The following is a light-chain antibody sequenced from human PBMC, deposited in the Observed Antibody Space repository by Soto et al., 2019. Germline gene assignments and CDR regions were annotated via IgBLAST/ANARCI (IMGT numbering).Light chain of an antibody. CDR2: RSS. CDR1: QSISTY. CDR3: QQTFSPYVS. V-gene: IGKV1-39*01. Sequence: DIQMTQSPSSLSVSIGDRVIITCRASQSISTYLNWYQYKPGKDPRLVIFRSSTLQRGVPSGFSGRGSGTDFTLTISSLQPEDFATYFCQQTFSPYVSFGGGTRVEI. J-gene: IGKJ4*01.